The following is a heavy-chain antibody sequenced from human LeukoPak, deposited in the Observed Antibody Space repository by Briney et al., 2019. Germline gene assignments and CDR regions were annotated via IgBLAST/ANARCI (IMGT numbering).Heavy chain of an antibody. CDR3: ASLYSSGWYFDY. D-gene: IGHD6-19*01. CDR1: GFTFSSYA. Sequence: GSLRLSCAASGFTFSSYAMSWVRQPPGKGLEWIGEINHSGSTNYNPSLKSRVTISVDTSKNQFSLKLSSVTAADTAVYYCASLYSSGWYFDYWGQGTLVTVSS. CDR2: INHSGST. J-gene: IGHJ4*02. V-gene: IGHV4-34*01.